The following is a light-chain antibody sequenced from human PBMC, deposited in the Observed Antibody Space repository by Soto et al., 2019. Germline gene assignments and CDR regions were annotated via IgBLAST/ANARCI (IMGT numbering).Light chain of an antibody. CDR2: GNN. CDR3: QSYDSSLSGYV. Sequence: QSVLTQPPSVSGAPGQRVTISCTGSSSNIGAGYDVHWYQQLPGTAPTLLISGNNNRPSGVPDRLSGSKSGTSASLAITGLRAEDEADYFCQSYDSSLSGYVFGTGTKLTV. J-gene: IGLJ1*01. V-gene: IGLV1-40*01. CDR1: SSNIGAGYD.